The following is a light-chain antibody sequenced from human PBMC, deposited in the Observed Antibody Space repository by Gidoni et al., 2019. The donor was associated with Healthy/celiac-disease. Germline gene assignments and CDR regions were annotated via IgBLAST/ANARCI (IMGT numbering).Light chain of an antibody. Sequence: GDRVTITAQASQDISNYLKWYQQKPGKAPKRLLYDASNLETGVPSRCSGSGAGTVFTFTSSSLQPEDIATYYRQQYDNLNLFGGGTKVEIK. CDR2: DAS. V-gene: IGKV1-33*01. CDR3: QQYDNLNL. J-gene: IGKJ4*01. CDR1: QDISNY.